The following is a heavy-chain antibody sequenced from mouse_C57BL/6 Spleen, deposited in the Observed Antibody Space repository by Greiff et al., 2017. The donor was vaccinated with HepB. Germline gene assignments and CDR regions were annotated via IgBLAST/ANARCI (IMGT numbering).Heavy chain of an antibody. V-gene: IGHV1-54*01. CDR3: ATPLGGNYLGY. CDR2: INPGSGGT. D-gene: IGHD1-1*02. CDR1: GYAFTNYL. Sequence: VQRVESGAELVRPGPSVKVSCKASGYAFTNYLIEWVKQRPGQGLEWIGVINPGSGGTNYNEKFKGKATLTADKSSSTAYMRLSSLTSEDSAVYFCATPLGGNYLGYWGQGTTLTVSS. J-gene: IGHJ2*01.